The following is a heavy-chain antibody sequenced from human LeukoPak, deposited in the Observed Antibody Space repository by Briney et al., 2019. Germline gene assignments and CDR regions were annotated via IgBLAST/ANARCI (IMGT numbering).Heavy chain of an antibody. J-gene: IGHJ5*02. CDR2: IYYSGSS. Sequence: SETLSLTCNVSGGSISGYHWSWIRQPPGKGLEWLGYIYYSGSSNYNPSLKSRVTISADTSKNQFSLKLNSVTAADTAVYYCAKNGQSGFSFDPWGQGTLVTVSS. D-gene: IGHD3-3*01. V-gene: IGHV4-59*12. CDR3: AKNGQSGFSFDP. CDR1: GGSISGYH.